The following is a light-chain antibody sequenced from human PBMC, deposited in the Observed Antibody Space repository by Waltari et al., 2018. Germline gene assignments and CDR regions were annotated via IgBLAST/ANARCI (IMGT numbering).Light chain of an antibody. J-gene: IGLJ2*01. V-gene: IGLV2-14*01. CDR1: SSDVGGYNS. Sequence: QSALTQPASVSGSPGQSITISCTGTSSDVGGYNSVSWYQQHPGKAPKVLSYGVPSPPSGVSNRFSGSKAGSTASLTISGLQAEDEGDYYCSSYTSSAVLFGGGTKVTVL. CDR2: GVP. CDR3: SSYTSSAVL.